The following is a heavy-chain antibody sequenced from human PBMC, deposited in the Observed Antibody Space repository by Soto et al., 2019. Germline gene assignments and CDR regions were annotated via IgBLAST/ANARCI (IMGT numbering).Heavy chain of an antibody. J-gene: IGHJ4*02. Sequence: SVKVSCKASGYTFTSYGISWVRQAPGQGLEWMGWISAYNGNTNYAQKLRGRVTMTTDTSTSTAYMELRSLRSDDTAVYYCARTITRLRFLEWLLFRGYFDYWGQGTLVTVSS. CDR2: ISAYNGNT. CDR1: GYTFTSYG. V-gene: IGHV1-18*01. D-gene: IGHD3-3*01. CDR3: ARTITRLRFLEWLLFRGYFDY.